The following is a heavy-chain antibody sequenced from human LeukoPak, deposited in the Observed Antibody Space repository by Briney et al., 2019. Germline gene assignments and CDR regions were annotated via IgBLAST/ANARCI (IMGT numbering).Heavy chain of an antibody. CDR1: GYTFTSYG. Sequence: GASVKVSCKASGYTFTSYGISWVRQAPGQGLEWMGWISAYNGNTNYAQKLQGRVTMTTDTSTSTAYMELRSLRSDDTAVYYCARDLSGWELNAFDIWGQGTMVTVSS. CDR3: ARDLSGWELNAFDI. V-gene: IGHV1-18*01. J-gene: IGHJ3*02. D-gene: IGHD1-26*01. CDR2: ISAYNGNT.